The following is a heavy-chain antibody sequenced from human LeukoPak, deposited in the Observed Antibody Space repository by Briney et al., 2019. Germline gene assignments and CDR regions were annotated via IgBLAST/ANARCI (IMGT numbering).Heavy chain of an antibody. D-gene: IGHD3-3*01. Sequence: GGSLRLSCAASGFTFSSYAMSWVRQPPGKGLEWVSAISGSGGSTYYADSVKGRFTISRDNSKNTLYLQMNSPRAEDTAVYYCAKNYDFWSGSPFDYWGQGTLVTVSS. J-gene: IGHJ4*02. V-gene: IGHV3-23*01. CDR2: ISGSGGST. CDR1: GFTFSSYA. CDR3: AKNYDFWSGSPFDY.